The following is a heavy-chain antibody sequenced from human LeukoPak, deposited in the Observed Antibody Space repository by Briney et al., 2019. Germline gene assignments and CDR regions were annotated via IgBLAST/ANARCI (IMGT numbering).Heavy chain of an antibody. V-gene: IGHV4-38-2*01. CDR3: ARINSSGWYDFDY. J-gene: IGHJ4*02. Sequence: AXXGYSISSGYXWGWSRPPPGKGLEWIGNIYHSGSTYYNPSLKRRATISEDTAKNNFSLKLSSVTAADTAVYYCARINSSGWYDFDYWGQGTLVTVSS. D-gene: IGHD6-19*01. CDR1: GYSISSGYX. CDR2: IYHSGST.